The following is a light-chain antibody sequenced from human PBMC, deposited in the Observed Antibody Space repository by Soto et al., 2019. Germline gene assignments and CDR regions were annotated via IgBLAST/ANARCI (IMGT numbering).Light chain of an antibody. Sequence: QSVLTQPPSASGTPGQRVTISCSGSSSNIGTNTVNWYQQLPGTAPKLLIYDNNKRPSGIPDRFSGSKSGTSGTLDITGLQTGDEADYYCATWDGSLTGEVFGGGTQLTVL. CDR2: DNN. CDR3: ATWDGSLTGEV. V-gene: IGLV1-51*01. CDR1: SSNIGTNT. J-gene: IGLJ2*01.